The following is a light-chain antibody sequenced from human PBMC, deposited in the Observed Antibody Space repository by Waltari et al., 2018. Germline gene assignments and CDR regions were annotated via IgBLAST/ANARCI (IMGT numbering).Light chain of an antibody. CDR2: DVS. CDR1: SSDFAVFNY. Sequence: QSALTQSASVSGSPGQSITISCTGTSSDFAVFNYVSSYQQHPGKAPQLLIYDVSKRPSVVSNRYSGSKSGNTASLTISGLQAEDEADYYCSSYTSTWVFGGGTKLTVL. J-gene: IGLJ3*02. CDR3: SSYTSTWV. V-gene: IGLV2-14*01.